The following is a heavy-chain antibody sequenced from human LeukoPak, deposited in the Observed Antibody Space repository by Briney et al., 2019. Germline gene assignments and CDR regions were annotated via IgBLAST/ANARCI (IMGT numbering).Heavy chain of an antibody. V-gene: IGHV3-30*02. D-gene: IGHD2-2*01. CDR2: IRYDGSNK. CDR3: AKDQGVVPAAIFDY. CDR1: GFTFSSYG. J-gene: IGHJ4*02. Sequence: GGSLRLPCAASGFTFSSYGMHWVRQAPGKGLEWVAFIRYDGSNKYYADSVKGRFTISRDNSKNTLYLQMNSLRAEDTAVYYCAKDQGVVPAAIFDYWGQGTLVTVSS.